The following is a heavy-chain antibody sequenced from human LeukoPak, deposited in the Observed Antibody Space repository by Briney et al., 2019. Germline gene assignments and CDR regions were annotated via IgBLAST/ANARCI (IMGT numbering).Heavy chain of an antibody. J-gene: IGHJ4*02. Sequence: SETLSLTCTVSGGSLSSGDYYWSWIRQPPGKGLEWIGYIYYSGSTYYNPSLKSRVTISVDTSKNQFSLKLSSVTAADTAVYYCARDRGYSSGWYPGYWGQGTLVTVSS. CDR2: IYYSGST. D-gene: IGHD6-19*01. CDR1: GGSLSSGDYY. V-gene: IGHV4-30-4*01. CDR3: ARDRGYSSGWYPGY.